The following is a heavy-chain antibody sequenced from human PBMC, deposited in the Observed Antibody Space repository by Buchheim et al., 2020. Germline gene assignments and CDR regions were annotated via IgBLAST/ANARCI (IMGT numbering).Heavy chain of an antibody. J-gene: IGHJ2*01. Sequence: QVQLVQSGAEVKKPGSSVKVSCKASGGTFSSYAITWVRQAPGQGLEWMGGIIPIFGTANYAQKFQGRITITAAESTSTAYMELSSLRSEDTAVYYCAREGGGYYDSSGYYYGRYFDLWGRGTL. D-gene: IGHD3-22*01. V-gene: IGHV1-69*12. CDR3: AREGGGYYDSSGYYYGRYFDL. CDR1: GGTFSSYA. CDR2: IIPIFGTA.